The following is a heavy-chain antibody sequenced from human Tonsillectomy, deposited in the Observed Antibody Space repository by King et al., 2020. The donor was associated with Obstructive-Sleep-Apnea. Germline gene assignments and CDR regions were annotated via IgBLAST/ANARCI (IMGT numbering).Heavy chain of an antibody. CDR3: ARKESSSWYWGSFLAD. CDR2: IYYSGST. V-gene: IGHV4-28*01. J-gene: IGHJ4*02. D-gene: IGHD6-13*01. CDR1: GYSISSSNW. Sequence: QLQESGPGLVKPSDTLSLTCAVSGYSISSSNWWGWIRQPPGKGLEWIGYIYYSGSTYYNPSLKSRVTMSVDTSKNQFSLKLSSVIAVDTAVYYCARKESSSWYWGSFLADWGQGTLVTVSS.